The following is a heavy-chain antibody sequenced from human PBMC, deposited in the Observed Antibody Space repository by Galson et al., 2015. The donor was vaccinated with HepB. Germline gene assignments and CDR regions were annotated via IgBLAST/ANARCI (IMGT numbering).Heavy chain of an antibody. CDR2: INHSGST. CDR3: AKGSQWDYDGSGTFLDGMDV. V-gene: IGHV4-34*01. Sequence: SETLSLTCAVYGGSFSGYYWSWIRQPPGKGLEWIGEINHSGSTNYNPSLKSRVTISVDTSKNQFSLKLSSVTAADTAVYYCAKGSQWDYDGSGTFLDGMDVWGQGTTVTVSS. CDR1: GGSFSGYY. D-gene: IGHD3-10*01. J-gene: IGHJ6*02.